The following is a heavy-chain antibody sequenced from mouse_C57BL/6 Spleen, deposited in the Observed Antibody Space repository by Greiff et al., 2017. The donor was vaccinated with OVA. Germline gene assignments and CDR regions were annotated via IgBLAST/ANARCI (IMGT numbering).Heavy chain of an antibody. D-gene: IGHD1-1*01. V-gene: IGHV1-50*01. CDR2: IDPSDSYT. CDR3: ARSAYGSSYVWLAY. Sequence: QVQLQQPGAELVKPGASVKLSCKASGYTFTSYWMQWVKQRPGQGLEWIGEIDPSDSYTNYNQKFKGKATLTVDTSSSTAYMQLSSLTSEDSAVFYGARSAYGSSYVWLAYWGQGTLVTVSA. J-gene: IGHJ3*01. CDR1: GYTFTSYW.